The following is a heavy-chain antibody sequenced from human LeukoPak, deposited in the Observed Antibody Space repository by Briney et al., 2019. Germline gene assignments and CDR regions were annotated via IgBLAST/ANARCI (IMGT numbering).Heavy chain of an antibody. CDR2: INPNSGGT. J-gene: IGHJ3*02. Sequence: ASVKVSCKASGYTFTGYYMHWVRQAPGQGLEWMGWINPNSGGTNYAQKFQGRVTMTRDTSISTAYMELSRLRSDDTAVYYCARDVSMIVVAPDAFDIWGQGTMVTVSS. CDR3: ARDVSMIVVAPDAFDI. V-gene: IGHV1-2*02. CDR1: GYTFTGYY. D-gene: IGHD3-22*01.